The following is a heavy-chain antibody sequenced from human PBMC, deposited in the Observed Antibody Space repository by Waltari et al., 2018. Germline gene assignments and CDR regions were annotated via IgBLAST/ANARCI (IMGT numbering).Heavy chain of an antibody. CDR3: ARLSSSSGWFDP. Sequence: EVQLVQSGAEVKKPGESLKISCTASGYKFTSYWIGWVRQMPEKGLEWMGIIYPGDSHTRDSPSFQGQVTISADKSISAAYLQWGSLKASDTAMYYCARLSSSSGWFDPWGQGTLVTVSS. CDR2: IYPGDSHT. D-gene: IGHD6-6*01. J-gene: IGHJ5*02. CDR1: GYKFTSYW. V-gene: IGHV5-51*03.